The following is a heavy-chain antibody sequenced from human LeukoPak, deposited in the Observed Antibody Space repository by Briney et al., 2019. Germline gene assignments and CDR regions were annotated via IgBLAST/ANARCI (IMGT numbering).Heavy chain of an antibody. CDR2: ISGSGGST. D-gene: IGHD2-15*01. CDR1: KFSFNNYA. CDR3: AKGPNSAATGYLNWFDP. V-gene: IGHV3-23*01. Sequence: GGSLRLSCAASKFSFNNYAMSWVRQAPGKGLEWVSGISGSGGSTYYADSVRGRFTISRDNSKNTLFLQMNSLRADDTAVYYCAKGPNSAATGYLNWFDPWGQGTLVTVSS. J-gene: IGHJ5*02.